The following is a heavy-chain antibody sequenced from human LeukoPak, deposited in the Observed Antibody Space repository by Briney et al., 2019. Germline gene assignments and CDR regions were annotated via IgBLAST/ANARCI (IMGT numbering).Heavy chain of an antibody. D-gene: IGHD3-22*01. Sequence: GGSLRLSCAASGFTFSRYSMAWVRQAPGKGLEWVSSISTYTTYIHYADSVKGRFTISRDSATDSLSLQMNSLRADDTAVYYCTRGVYYYDSSGKIDYWGQGTLVTVSS. V-gene: IGHV3-21*01. CDR1: GFTFSRYS. CDR2: ISTYTTYI. J-gene: IGHJ4*02. CDR3: TRGVYYYDSSGKIDY.